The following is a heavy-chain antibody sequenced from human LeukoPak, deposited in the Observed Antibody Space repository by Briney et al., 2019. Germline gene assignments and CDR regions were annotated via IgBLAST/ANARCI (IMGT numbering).Heavy chain of an antibody. CDR1: GGSFSGYY. CDR2: TDHSGST. J-gene: IGHJ5*02. D-gene: IGHD2-8*01. Sequence: SETLSLTCAVYGGSFSGYYWSWIRQPPGKGLEWIGETDHSGSTNYNPSLKSRVTISVDTSKNQFSLKLSSVTAADTAVYYCAAQGYCTNGVCYTSWFDPWGQGTLVTVSS. CDR3: AAQGYCTNGVCYTSWFDP. V-gene: IGHV4-34*01.